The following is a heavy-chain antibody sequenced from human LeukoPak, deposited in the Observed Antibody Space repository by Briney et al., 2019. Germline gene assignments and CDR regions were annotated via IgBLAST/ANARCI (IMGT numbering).Heavy chain of an antibody. CDR1: GFTISSYY. Sequence: PAGSLTLSCAVSGFTISSYYMNWVRQAPGKGLEWVSYINSSSSTIYYADSVKGRFTISRGNVKNTLDLQMNTLRAEDTAVYYCARGLYCSSGSCYGHLDYWGQGTLVTVSS. CDR2: INSSSSTI. CDR3: ARGLYCSSGSCYGHLDY. D-gene: IGHD2-15*01. J-gene: IGHJ4*02. V-gene: IGHV3-48*04.